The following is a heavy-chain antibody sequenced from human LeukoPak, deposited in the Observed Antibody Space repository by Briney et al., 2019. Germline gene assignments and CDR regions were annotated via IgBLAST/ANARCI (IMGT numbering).Heavy chain of an antibody. V-gene: IGHV3-23*01. CDR2: ISGSGGST. D-gene: IGHD3-16*01. CDR1: GFTFSSYA. Sequence: PGGSLRLSCAASGFTFSSYAMSWVRQAPGKGLEWVSAISGSGGSTYYADSVKGRFTISRDNSKNTLYLQMNSLRAEDTAVYNCARVGAATYAFDIWGQGTMVTVSS. J-gene: IGHJ3*02. CDR3: ARVGAATYAFDI.